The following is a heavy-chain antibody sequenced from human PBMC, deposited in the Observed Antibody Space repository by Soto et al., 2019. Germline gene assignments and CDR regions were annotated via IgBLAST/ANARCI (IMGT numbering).Heavy chain of an antibody. CDR1: GGTFVDYA. D-gene: IGHD1-7*01. CDR3: AKVRNYGEFDY. V-gene: IGHV3-9*01. CDR2: ISWNSGSI. J-gene: IGHJ4*02. Sequence: SLRLSCAASGGTFVDYAMHWVRQAPGKGLEWVSGISWNSGSIGYADSVKGRFTISRDNAKNSLYLQMNSLRAEDTALYYCAKVRNYGEFDYWGQRTLVTVSS.